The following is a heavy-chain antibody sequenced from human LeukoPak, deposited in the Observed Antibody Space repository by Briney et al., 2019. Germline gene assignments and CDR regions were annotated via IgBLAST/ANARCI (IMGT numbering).Heavy chain of an antibody. V-gene: IGHV3-48*01. D-gene: IGHD2/OR15-2a*01. Sequence: GGSLRLSCAASGFTFSSYSMNWVRQAPGKGLEWVSYISSSSTIYYADSVKGRFTISRDNAKNSLYLQMNSLRAEDTAVYYCARDFNIYWGQGTLVSLSS. CDR2: ISSSSTI. CDR3: ARDFNIY. CDR1: GFTFSSYS. J-gene: IGHJ4*02.